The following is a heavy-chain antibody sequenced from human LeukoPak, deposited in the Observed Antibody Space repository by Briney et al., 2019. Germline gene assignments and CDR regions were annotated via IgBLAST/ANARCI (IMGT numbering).Heavy chain of an antibody. V-gene: IGHV4-39*07. J-gene: IGHJ4*02. CDR2: IYYSGST. Sequence: SETLSLTCTVSGGSISTSSYYWGWIRQPPGKGLEWIGSIYYSGSTYYNPSLKSRVTISVDTSKNQFSLKLSSVTAADTAVYYCARGYGTVYYYVPYDFWGQGTLVTVSS. CDR1: GGSISTSSYY. D-gene: IGHD3-10*02. CDR3: ARGYGTVYYYVPYDF.